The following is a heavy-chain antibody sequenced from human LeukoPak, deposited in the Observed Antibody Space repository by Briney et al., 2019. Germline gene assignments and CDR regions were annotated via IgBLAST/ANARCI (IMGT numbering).Heavy chain of an antibody. V-gene: IGHV4-59*08. Sequence: PSETLSLTCTVSGGSISSYYWSWIRQPPGKGLEWIGYIYYSGSTNYNPSLKSRVTISVDTSKNQFSLKLSSVTAADTAVYYCARHLRAVAGTGYFDHWGQGTLVTVSS. CDR1: GGSISSYY. J-gene: IGHJ4*02. CDR2: IYYSGST. D-gene: IGHD6-19*01. CDR3: ARHLRAVAGTGYFDH.